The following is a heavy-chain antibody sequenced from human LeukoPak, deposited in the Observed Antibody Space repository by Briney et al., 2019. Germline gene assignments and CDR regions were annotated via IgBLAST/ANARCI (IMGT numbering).Heavy chain of an antibody. CDR2: ISGSGGST. J-gene: IGHJ4*02. CDR1: GFTFSSYA. CDR3: AKDVDSSGLFDY. Sequence: GGSLRLSCAASGFTFSSYAVSWVRQAPGKGLEWVSAISGSGGSTYYADSVKGRFTISRDNSKNTLYLQMNSLRAEDTAVYYCAKDVDSSGLFDYWGQGTLVTVSS. V-gene: IGHV3-23*01. D-gene: IGHD6-19*01.